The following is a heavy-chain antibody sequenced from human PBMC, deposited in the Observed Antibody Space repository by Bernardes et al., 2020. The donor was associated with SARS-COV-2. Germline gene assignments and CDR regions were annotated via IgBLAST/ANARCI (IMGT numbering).Heavy chain of an antibody. CDR1: GFTFPVNG. D-gene: IGHD7-27*01. CDR2: LSQDATHK. V-gene: IGHV3-30*02. Sequence: VGSLRLSCAASGFTFPVNGMHWFRQAPGKGLEWVAFLSQDATHKIYADSVKGRFTISRDISKTTLYLQMNGLRPEDTAIYFCAKDQGYWGKFGLWGRGTLVTVSS. J-gene: IGHJ2*01. CDR3: AKDQGYWGKFGL.